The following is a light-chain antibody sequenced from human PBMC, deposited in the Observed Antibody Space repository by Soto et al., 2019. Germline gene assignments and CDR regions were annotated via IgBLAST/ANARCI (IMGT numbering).Light chain of an antibody. CDR3: QQFNSYPLT. CDR2: GAS. V-gene: IGKV1-9*01. CDR1: QGIGIY. Sequence: IQLTQSPSSLSASVRDRVTITCRASQGIGIYLAWYQQKPGQAPNLLIYGASTLHSGVPSRFSGSGSGTDFTLTISSLQPEDFATYCCQQFNSYPLTFGGGTKVEIK. J-gene: IGKJ4*01.